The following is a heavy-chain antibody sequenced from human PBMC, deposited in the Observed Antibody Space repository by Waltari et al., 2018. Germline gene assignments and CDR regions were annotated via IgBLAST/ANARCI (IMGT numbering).Heavy chain of an antibody. Sequence: EVQLVESGGGLVQPGGSLRLSCAASGFTFSSHWMSWDRQAPGKGLEWVANIKQDGSEKYYVDSVKGRFTISRDNAKNSRYRQMNSLRAEDTAVYYGARGVAGATLFDYWGQGTLVTVSS. CDR1: GFTFSSHW. V-gene: IGHV3-7*01. CDR3: ARGVAGATLFDY. CDR2: IKQDGSEK. J-gene: IGHJ4*02. D-gene: IGHD1-26*01.